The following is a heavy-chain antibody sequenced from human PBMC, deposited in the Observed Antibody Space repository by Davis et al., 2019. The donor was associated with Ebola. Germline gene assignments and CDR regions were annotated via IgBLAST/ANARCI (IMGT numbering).Heavy chain of an antibody. J-gene: IGHJ6*04. V-gene: IGHV3-74*03. Sequence: GESLKISCAASGFTFSNYWMHWVRQAPGRGLVWVSCINRDGSTTTYADSVKGRFTISRDNAKNSLYLQMNSLRAEDTAVYYCARDYDFWSGLTTTYYGMDVWGKGTTVTVSS. CDR2: INRDGSTT. CDR3: ARDYDFWSGLTTTYYGMDV. CDR1: GFTFSNYW. D-gene: IGHD3-3*01.